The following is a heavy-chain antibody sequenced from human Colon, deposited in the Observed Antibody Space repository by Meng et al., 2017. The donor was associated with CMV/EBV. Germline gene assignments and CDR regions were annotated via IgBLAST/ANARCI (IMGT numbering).Heavy chain of an antibody. CDR3: ARDSVGGWELPYFDY. CDR1: GFTFDDFG. CDR2: IDLNGGRT. Sequence: SGFTFDDFGMSWVRQAPGKGLECVSGIDLNGGRTGYADSVKGRFTISRDNAKNSLYLPMNSLRAEDTALYYCARDSVGGWELPYFDYWGQGTLVTVSS. V-gene: IGHV3-20*03. J-gene: IGHJ4*02. D-gene: IGHD1-26*01.